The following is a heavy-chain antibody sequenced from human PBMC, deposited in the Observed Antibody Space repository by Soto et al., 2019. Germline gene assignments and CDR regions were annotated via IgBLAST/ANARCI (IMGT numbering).Heavy chain of an antibody. Sequence: EVQLVESEGFLVQPGGSLRLSCAASGFTFSTYNMNWVRQAPGKGLEWVSYISSSSNTIYYADSVKGRFTISRDNAKNSLYLLMNSLRDEDTAVYYCARGTAYSSSWYGDYWGQGTLVTVSS. CDR3: ARGTAYSSSWYGDY. CDR1: GFTFSTYN. CDR2: ISSSSNTI. D-gene: IGHD6-13*01. V-gene: IGHV3-48*02. J-gene: IGHJ4*02.